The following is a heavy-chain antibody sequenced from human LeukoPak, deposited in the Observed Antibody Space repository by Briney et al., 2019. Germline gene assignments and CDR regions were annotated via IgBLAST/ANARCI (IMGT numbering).Heavy chain of an antibody. D-gene: IGHD6-19*01. CDR1: GGSISSYY. Sequence: PSETLSLASTVSGGSISSYYWSWIRPPDRKGLEWIGRIYTSGSTDYNPSLKGRVTMSVDTSKNRFSLKLSAVTAADTDVYYCARGRGSSGWEYYHMDVWGKGTTVTISS. CDR2: IYTSGST. CDR3: ARGRGSSGWEYYHMDV. J-gene: IGHJ6*03. V-gene: IGHV4-4*07.